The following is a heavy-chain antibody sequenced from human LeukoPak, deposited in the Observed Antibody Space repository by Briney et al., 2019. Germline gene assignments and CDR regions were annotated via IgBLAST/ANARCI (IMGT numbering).Heavy chain of an antibody. Sequence: GGSLRLSCASPGVTFSSYAMSWVRQAPWKGLVWVSRISSDGNSTNYADSVKGRFTISRDNAKNTLFLQLNSLRAEDTAVYYCARADLVGGRSGGSYFDYWGQGTLVTVSS. CDR1: GVTFSSYA. J-gene: IGHJ4*02. D-gene: IGHD1-26*01. V-gene: IGHV3-74*01. CDR3: ARADLVGGRSGGSYFDY. CDR2: ISSDGNST.